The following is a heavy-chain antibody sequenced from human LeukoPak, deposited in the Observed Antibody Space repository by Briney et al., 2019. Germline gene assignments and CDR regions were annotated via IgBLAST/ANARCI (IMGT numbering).Heavy chain of an antibody. Sequence: SETLSLTCTVSGDSISSYYWSWIRQPPGKGLEWIGYIYHSGSTYYNPSLKSRVTISVGRSKNQFSLKLSSVTAADTAVYYCATPPLGYCSSTSCYSNDYWGQGTLVTVSS. CDR1: GDSISSYY. J-gene: IGHJ4*02. D-gene: IGHD2-2*02. CDR3: ATPPLGYCSSTSCYSNDY. CDR2: IYHSGST. V-gene: IGHV4-59*12.